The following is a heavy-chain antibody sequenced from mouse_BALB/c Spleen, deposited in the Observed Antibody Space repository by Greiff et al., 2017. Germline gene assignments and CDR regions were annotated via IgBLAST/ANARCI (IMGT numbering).Heavy chain of an antibody. CDR2: IDPENGDT. D-gene: IGHD2-3*01. J-gene: IGHJ3*01. CDR1: GFNIKDYY. CDR3: NEGYDGNFAY. Sequence: VQLQQSGAELVRSGASVKLSCTASGFNIKDYYMHWVKQRPEQGLEWIGWIDPENGDTEYAPKFQGKATMTADTSSNTAYLQLSSLTSEDTAVYYCNEGYDGNFAYWGQGTLVTVSA. V-gene: IGHV14-4*02.